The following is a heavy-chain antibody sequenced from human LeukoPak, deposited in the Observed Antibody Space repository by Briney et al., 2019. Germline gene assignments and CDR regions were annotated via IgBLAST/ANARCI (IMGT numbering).Heavy chain of an antibody. D-gene: IGHD1-26*01. CDR1: GFTFGPYT. V-gene: IGHV3-48*04. CDR3: ASGMRVGPNI. J-gene: IGHJ4*02. CDR2: ISSSSDTI. Sequence: GGSLRLSCAASGFTFGPYTMNWVRQAPGKGLEWVSYISSSSDTIYYADSVKGRFTISRDNAKNSLYLQMNSPRVEDTAVYYCASGMRVGPNIWGQGTLVTVSS.